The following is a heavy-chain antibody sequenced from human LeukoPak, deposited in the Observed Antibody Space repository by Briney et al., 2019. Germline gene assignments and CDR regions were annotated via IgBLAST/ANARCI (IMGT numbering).Heavy chain of an antibody. D-gene: IGHD6-13*01. Sequence: GGSLRLSCAASGFTFSSYAMSWVRQAPGKGLEWVSAISGSGGSTYYADSVKGRYTISRDNSKNTLYLQMNSLRAEDTAVYYCAKDLPGSRYYYYGMDVWGQGTTVTVSS. CDR1: GFTFSSYA. J-gene: IGHJ6*02. V-gene: IGHV3-23*01. CDR2: ISGSGGST. CDR3: AKDLPGSRYYYYGMDV.